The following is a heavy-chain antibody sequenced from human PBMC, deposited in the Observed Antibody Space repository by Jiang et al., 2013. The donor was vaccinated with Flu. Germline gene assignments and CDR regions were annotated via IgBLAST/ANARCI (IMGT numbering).Heavy chain of an antibody. J-gene: IGHJ5*01. Sequence: TCAVSGYSISNGYFWGWIRQPPGKGLEWIGSIYHGGSTHYNPSLKSRVTISMDTSKNQFSLKLSSVTAADTAVYYCARAYCGGDCNFLTQWFDSWGQGTLVTVSS. CDR3: ARAYCGGDCNFLTQWFDS. V-gene: IGHV4-38-2*01. CDR2: IYHGGST. CDR1: GYSISNGYF. D-gene: IGHD2-21*02.